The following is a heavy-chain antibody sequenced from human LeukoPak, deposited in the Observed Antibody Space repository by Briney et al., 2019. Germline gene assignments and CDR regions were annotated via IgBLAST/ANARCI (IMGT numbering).Heavy chain of an antibody. CDR1: GGTFSRYA. V-gene: IGHV1-69*04. D-gene: IGHD3-22*01. Sequence: SVKVSCKASGGTFSRYAISWVRQAPGQGLEWMGRIIPILGIANNAQKFQGRVTINADKSTSTAYMELSSLRSEDTAVYYCARDARYYYDSSGYYGYWGQGTLVTVSS. CDR3: ARDARYYYDSSGYYGY. CDR2: IIPILGIA. J-gene: IGHJ4*02.